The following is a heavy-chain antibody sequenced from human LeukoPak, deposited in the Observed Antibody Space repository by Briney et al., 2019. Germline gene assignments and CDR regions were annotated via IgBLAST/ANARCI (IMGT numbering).Heavy chain of an antibody. CDR2: INSDGSST. J-gene: IGHJ4*02. D-gene: IGHD3-22*01. CDR1: GFSFGSNW. Sequence: GGSLRLSCAASGFSFGSNWMHWVRQAPGKGLVWVSRINSDGSSTAYADSVKGRFTISRDNAKNTVYLQMNSLRAEDTAVYYCARGSYYYDTRGWGQGTLVTVSS. V-gene: IGHV3-74*01. CDR3: ARGSYYYDTRG.